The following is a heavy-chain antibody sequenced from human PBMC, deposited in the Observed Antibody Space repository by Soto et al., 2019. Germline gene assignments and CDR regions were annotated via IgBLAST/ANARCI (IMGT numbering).Heavy chain of an antibody. D-gene: IGHD3-3*01. CDR2: ISYDGSNK. V-gene: IGHV3-30-3*01. Sequence: GGSLRLSCAVSGFTFSSYAMHWVRQAPGKGLEWVAVISYDGSNKHYADSVKGRFTISRDNSKNTLYLQMNSLRAEDTAVYYCARETYYDFWSGPYYGMDVWGQGTTVTVSS. CDR1: GFTFSSYA. CDR3: ARETYYDFWSGPYYGMDV. J-gene: IGHJ6*02.